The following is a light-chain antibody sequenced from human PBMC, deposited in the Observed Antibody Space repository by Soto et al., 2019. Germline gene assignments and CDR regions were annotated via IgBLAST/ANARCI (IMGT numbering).Light chain of an antibody. CDR3: SSYAGSNNWV. J-gene: IGLJ3*02. V-gene: IGLV2-8*01. CDR1: SSDVGTYKY. CDR2: EVS. Sequence: QSALTQPPSASGSPGQSVTISCTGTSSDVGTYKYVSWYQQHPGQVPKLIIYEVSKRPSGVPDRLSGSKSGNTASLTVSGLQAEDEGDYYCSSYAGSNNWVFGGGTKLTVL.